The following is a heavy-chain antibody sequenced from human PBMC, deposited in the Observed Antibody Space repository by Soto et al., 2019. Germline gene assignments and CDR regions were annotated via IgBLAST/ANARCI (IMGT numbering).Heavy chain of an antibody. D-gene: IGHD1-26*01. CDR1: GGSISSSSYY. Sequence: SETLSLTCTFSGGSISSSSYYLGWIRQPPGKGLEWIGSIYYSGSTYYNPSLKSRVTISVDTSKNQFSLKLSSVTAADTAVYYCARHRNDPMGAGPFFDYWGQGTLVTVSS. J-gene: IGHJ4*02. CDR2: IYYSGST. CDR3: ARHRNDPMGAGPFFDY. V-gene: IGHV4-39*01.